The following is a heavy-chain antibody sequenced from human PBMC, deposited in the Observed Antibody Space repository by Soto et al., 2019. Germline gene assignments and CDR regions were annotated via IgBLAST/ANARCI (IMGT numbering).Heavy chain of an antibody. CDR1: GGSISSDGNY. Sequence: PSETLSLTCTVSGGSISSDGNYWSWFRQLPGKGLEWIGDIYYSGTTYHNPSLRSRLTISGDASKNQFSLKLSSVTDADTAIYSCVRGRAFFYGHYGIDDWGQGTPVTVSS. CDR2: IYYSGTT. J-gene: IGHJ6*02. D-gene: IGHD3-3*02. V-gene: IGHV4-31*03. CDR3: VRGRAFFYGHYGIDD.